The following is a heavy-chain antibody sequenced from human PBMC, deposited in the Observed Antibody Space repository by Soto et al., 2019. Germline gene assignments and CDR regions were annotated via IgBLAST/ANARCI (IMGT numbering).Heavy chain of an antibody. D-gene: IGHD3-3*01. CDR3: ASGWSGYYTDY. CDR1: GFTFSSYW. V-gene: IGHV3-7*05. CDR2: IKQDGSEE. J-gene: IGHJ4*02. Sequence: EVQLVESGGGLVQPGGSLRLSCAASGFTFSSYWMSWVRQAPGKGLEWVANIKQDGSEEYYVDSVKGRFTISRDNAKNSLYLQMNSLRAEDTAVYYCASGWSGYYTDYWGQGTLVTVSS.